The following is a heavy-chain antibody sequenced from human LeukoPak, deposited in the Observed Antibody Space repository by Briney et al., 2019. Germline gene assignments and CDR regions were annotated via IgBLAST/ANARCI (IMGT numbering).Heavy chain of an antibody. V-gene: IGHV3-74*01. CDR1: GFTFSSYW. CDR2: INSDGSST. CDR3: ARGTMTTVTTRLFDY. Sequence: GGSLRLSCAASGFTFSSYWMHWVRQAPGKGLVWVSRINSDGSSTSYADSVKGRFTISRDNAKNTLYLQMNSLRAEDTAVYYCARGTMTTVTTRLFDYWGQGTLVTVSS. J-gene: IGHJ4*02. D-gene: IGHD4-11*01.